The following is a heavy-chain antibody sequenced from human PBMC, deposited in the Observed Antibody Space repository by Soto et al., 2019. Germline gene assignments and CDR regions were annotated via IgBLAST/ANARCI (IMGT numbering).Heavy chain of an antibody. D-gene: IGHD6-19*01. Sequence: QVPLVQSGAEVKKPGSSVKVSCKASGGTFSTYSVGWVRQAPGQGLEWMGRIVPVLGLVDYAQKFQGRVTISADKSTGTAYLELNSLSSGDTAVYYCARGVAVVPAPDTARNGFDTWGQGTLVAVSS. CDR2: IVPVLGLV. CDR3: ARGVAVVPAPDTARNGFDT. CDR1: GGTFSTYS. J-gene: IGHJ5*02. V-gene: IGHV1-69*02.